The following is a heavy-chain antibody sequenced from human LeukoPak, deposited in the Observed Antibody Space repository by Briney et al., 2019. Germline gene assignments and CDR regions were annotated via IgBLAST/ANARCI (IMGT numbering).Heavy chain of an antibody. Sequence: KASETLSLTCTVSGGSISSYYWSWIRQPPGKGLEWIGYIYYSGSTNYNPSLKSRVTTSVDTSKNQFSLKLSSVTAADTAVYYCASHRGILTGYSYHDAFDIWGQGTMVTVSS. V-gene: IGHV4-59*08. CDR2: IYYSGST. D-gene: IGHD3-9*01. CDR1: GGSISSYY. J-gene: IGHJ3*02. CDR3: ASHRGILTGYSYHDAFDI.